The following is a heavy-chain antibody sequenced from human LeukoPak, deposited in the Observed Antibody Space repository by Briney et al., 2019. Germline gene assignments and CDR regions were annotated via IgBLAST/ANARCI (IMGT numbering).Heavy chain of an antibody. CDR1: GGSISSGDYY. CDR2: IYYSGST. Sequence: SETLSLTCTVSGGSISSGDYYWSWIRQPPGKGLEWIGYIYYSGSTYYNPSLKSRVTISVDTSKNQFSLKLSSVTAADTAVYYCARDRSRGYSSSLDYWGQGTLVTVSS. V-gene: IGHV4-30-4*01. J-gene: IGHJ4*02. D-gene: IGHD6-6*01. CDR3: ARDRSRGYSSSLDY.